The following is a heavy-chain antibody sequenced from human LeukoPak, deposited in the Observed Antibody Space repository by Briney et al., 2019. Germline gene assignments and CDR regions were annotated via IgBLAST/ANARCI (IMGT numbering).Heavy chain of an antibody. V-gene: IGHV3-30*18. J-gene: IGHJ4*02. Sequence: PGGSLRLSCAASGFTFNSYAMHWVRQAPGKGLEWVTFISYDGTDEHYADSVRGRFTISRDNSKNTLHLQMSGLRAEDTAVYFCAKSCGTSCYRFDDWGQGTLVTVSS. D-gene: IGHD2-2*01. CDR1: GFTFNSYA. CDR3: AKSCGTSCYRFDD. CDR2: ISYDGTDE.